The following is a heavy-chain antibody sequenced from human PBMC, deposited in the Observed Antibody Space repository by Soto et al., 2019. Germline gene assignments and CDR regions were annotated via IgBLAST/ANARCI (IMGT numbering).Heavy chain of an antibody. CDR3: ARWGRYGRNDNRFDP. D-gene: IGHD3-16*01. V-gene: IGHV4-34*01. CDR1: GGSFSGHW. CDR2: FDPSGRP. J-gene: IGHJ5*02. Sequence: QVQLRQWGAGLLKPSETLSLTCAVYGGSFSGHWWNWIRQSTGKGLEWIGEFDPSGRPKYNPSLKSRVTISVDTSKNQFSLHLTSVTAADTAVYYCARWGRYGRNDNRFDPRGQGTLVSVSS.